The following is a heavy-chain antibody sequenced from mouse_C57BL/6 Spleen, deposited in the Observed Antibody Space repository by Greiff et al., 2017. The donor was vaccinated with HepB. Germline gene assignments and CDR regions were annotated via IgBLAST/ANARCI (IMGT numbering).Heavy chain of an antibody. CDR1: GYTFTGYW. J-gene: IGHJ4*01. CDR2: ILPGSGST. CDR3: ARFYIYDYDGGYYAMDY. V-gene: IGHV1-9*01. D-gene: IGHD2-4*01. Sequence: QVQLQQSGAELMKPGASVKLSCKATGYTFTGYWIEWVKQRPGHGLEWIGEILPGSGSTNYNEKFKGKATFTADTSSNTAYMQLSSLTTEDSAIYYCARFYIYDYDGGYYAMDYWGQGTSVTVSS.